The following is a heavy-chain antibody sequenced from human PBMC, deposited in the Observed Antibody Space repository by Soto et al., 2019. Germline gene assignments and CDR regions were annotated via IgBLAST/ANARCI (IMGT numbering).Heavy chain of an antibody. CDR3: TKTSAYARDY. CDR1: GASFSNNNW. V-gene: IGHV4-4*02. CDR2: MHHIGNT. Sequence: PSETLSLTCDVSGASFSNNNWWSWVRQPPGEGLEWIGEMHHIGNTNYNPSLKSRVTMSVDTSKNQFFLKLNSVTAADTAVYYCTKTSAYARDYWGQGIWVTVSS. J-gene: IGHJ4*02. D-gene: IGHD5-12*01.